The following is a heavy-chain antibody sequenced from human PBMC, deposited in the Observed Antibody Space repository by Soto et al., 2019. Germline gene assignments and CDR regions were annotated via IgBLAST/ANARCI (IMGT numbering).Heavy chain of an antibody. V-gene: IGHV3-23*01. Sequence: PGGSLRLSCSASGFTFSSYAMSWVRQAPGKGLEWVSAISGSGGSTYYADSVKGRFTISRDNSKNTLYLQMNSLRAEDTAVYYCAKEAYSSSWGYYYYYMDVWGKGTTVTVSS. CDR1: GFTFSSYA. D-gene: IGHD6-13*01. CDR3: AKEAYSSSWGYYYYYMDV. J-gene: IGHJ6*03. CDR2: ISGSGGST.